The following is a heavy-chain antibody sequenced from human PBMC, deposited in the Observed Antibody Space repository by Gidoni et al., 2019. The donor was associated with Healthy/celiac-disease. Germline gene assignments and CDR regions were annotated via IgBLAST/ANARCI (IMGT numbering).Heavy chain of an antibody. V-gene: IGHV1-69*01. Sequence: QVQLVQSGAEVKKPGSSVKVSCKASGGTFRSYAISWVRQAPGQGLEWMGGIIPIVGTANYAQKFQGRVTITADESTSTAYMELSSLRSEDTAVYYCASAVVVVPAATPYYYYGMDVWGQGTTVTVSS. D-gene: IGHD2-2*01. J-gene: IGHJ6*02. CDR3: ASAVVVVPAATPYYYYGMDV. CDR1: GGTFRSYA. CDR2: IIPIVGTA.